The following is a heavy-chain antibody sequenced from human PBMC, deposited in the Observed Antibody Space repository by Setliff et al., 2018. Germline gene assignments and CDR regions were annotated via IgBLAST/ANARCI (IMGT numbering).Heavy chain of an antibody. CDR2: ISGSGGST. Sequence: GGSLRLSCAASGFTFSSYAMSWVRQAPGKGLEWVSAISGSGGSTYYTDSVKGRFTTSRDNSKNTLSLQMSSLRTEDTAIYFCAGQGPIFGSGLIPGFDQWGQGTMVTVSS. D-gene: IGHD3-3*01. J-gene: IGHJ4*02. CDR3: AGQGPIFGSGLIPGFDQ. CDR1: GFTFSSYA. V-gene: IGHV3-23*01.